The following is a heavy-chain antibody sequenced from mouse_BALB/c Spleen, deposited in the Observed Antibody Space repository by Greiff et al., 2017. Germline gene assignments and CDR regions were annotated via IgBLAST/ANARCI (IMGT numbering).Heavy chain of an antibody. V-gene: IGHV5-6-3*01. CDR1: GFTFSSYG. J-gene: IGHJ2*01. CDR2: INSNGGST. D-gene: IGHD2-4*01. Sequence: EVNLVESGGGLVQPGGSLKLSCAASGFTFSSYGMSWVRQTPDKRLELVATINSNGGSTYYPDSVKGRFTISRDNAKNTLYLQMSSLKSEDTAMYYCARDDYDVDYWGQGTTLTVSS. CDR3: ARDDYDVDY.